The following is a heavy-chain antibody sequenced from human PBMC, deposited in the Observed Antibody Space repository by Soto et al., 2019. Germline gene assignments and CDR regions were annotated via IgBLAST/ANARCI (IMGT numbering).Heavy chain of an antibody. V-gene: IGHV3-74*01. Sequence: EVQLVESGGGLVQPGGSLRLSCAASGFTFSSYWMHWVRQAPGKGLVWVSRINSDGSSTSYAESVKGRFTISRDNAKNTLYLQMNSLRAEDTAVYYCARRYCSGGSCYADYWGQGTLVTVAS. CDR3: ARRYCSGGSCYADY. J-gene: IGHJ4*02. D-gene: IGHD2-15*01. CDR2: INSDGSST. CDR1: GFTFSSYW.